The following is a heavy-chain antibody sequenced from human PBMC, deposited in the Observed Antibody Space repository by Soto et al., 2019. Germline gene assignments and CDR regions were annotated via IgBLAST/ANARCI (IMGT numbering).Heavy chain of an antibody. CDR2: IYHSGST. CDR1: SDSISSSNW. CDR3: ARTTVTTNYYYYYMDV. Sequence: QVLLQESGPGLVKPSGTLSLTCAVSSDSISSSNWWSWVRQPPGKGLEWIGEIYHSGSTNYNPSLKNRVTISVDKSKNQFSLNLSSVTAADTAVYYCARTTVTTNYYYYYMDVWGKGTTVTVSS. V-gene: IGHV4-4*02. J-gene: IGHJ6*03. D-gene: IGHD4-17*01.